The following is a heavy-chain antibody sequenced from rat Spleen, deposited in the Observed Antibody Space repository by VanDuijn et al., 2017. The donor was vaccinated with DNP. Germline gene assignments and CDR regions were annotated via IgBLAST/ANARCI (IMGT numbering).Heavy chain of an antibody. D-gene: IGHD1-12*02. CDR2: IIYDGSRT. CDR1: GFTFSDYN. Sequence: EVQLVESGGGLVQPGRSLKLSCAASGFTFSDYNMAWVRQAPKKGLEWVAAIIYDGSRTYYRDSVKGRFTISRDNAKSTLYLQMSSLRSEDTATYYCTRVHYDGTVMSNEGFAYWGQGTLVTVSS. J-gene: IGHJ3*01. V-gene: IGHV5S10*01. CDR3: TRVHYDGTVMSNEGFAY.